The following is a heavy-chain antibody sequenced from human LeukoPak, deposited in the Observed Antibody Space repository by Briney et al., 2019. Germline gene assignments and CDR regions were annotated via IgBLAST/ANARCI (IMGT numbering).Heavy chain of an antibody. D-gene: IGHD3-22*01. Sequence: GGSLRLSCAASGFTFSSYAMRWVRQAPGKGLEWVAVISYDGSNKYYADSVKGRFTISRDNSKNTLYLQMNSLRAEDTAVYYCATHYYDSSGYRGAFDYWGQGTLVTVSS. CDR3: ATHYYDSSGYRGAFDY. CDR2: ISYDGSNK. V-gene: IGHV3-30-3*01. J-gene: IGHJ4*02. CDR1: GFTFSSYA.